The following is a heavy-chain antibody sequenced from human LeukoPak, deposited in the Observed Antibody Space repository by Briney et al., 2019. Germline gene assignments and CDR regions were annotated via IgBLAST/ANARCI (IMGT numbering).Heavy chain of an antibody. CDR3: ATFGERYY. D-gene: IGHD3-10*01. CDR2: ISYDGSNK. CDR1: GFTFSSYG. V-gene: IGHV3-30*03. Sequence: PGGSLRLSCAASGFTFSSYGMHWVRQAPGKGLEWVAVISYDGSNKYYADSVKGRFTISRDNSKNTLYLQMNGLRAEDTAVYYCATFGERYYWGQGTLVTVSS. J-gene: IGHJ4*02.